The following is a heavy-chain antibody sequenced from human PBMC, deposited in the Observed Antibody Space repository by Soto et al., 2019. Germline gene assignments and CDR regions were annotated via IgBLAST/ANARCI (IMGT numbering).Heavy chain of an antibody. CDR1: GFSFTSAW. V-gene: IGHV3-15*07. CDR3: TTGRGGSAYVPGAY. D-gene: IGHD5-12*01. Sequence: EVQLVESGGGLVTPGGSLRLSCAASGFSFTSAWMNWVRQIPGKGLEWVGRIKTNIDGGATDYSAPVKGRFTISRDDSKDTVYLQMNSLKTEDTAVYYCTTGRGGSAYVPGAYWGQGALVTVSS. J-gene: IGHJ4*02. CDR2: IKTNIDGGAT.